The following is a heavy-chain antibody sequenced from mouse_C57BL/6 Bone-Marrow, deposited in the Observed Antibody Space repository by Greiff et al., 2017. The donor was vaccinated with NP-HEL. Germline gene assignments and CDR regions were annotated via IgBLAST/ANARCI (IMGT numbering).Heavy chain of an antibody. Sequence: VQLQQPGAELVKPGASVKMSCKASGYTFTSYWITWVKQRPGQGLEWIGDIYPGSGSTNYNEKFKSKATLTVDTSSSTAYMQLSSLTSEDSAVYYCASYYGSSYRSWFAYWGQGTLVTVSA. V-gene: IGHV1-55*01. CDR3: ASYYGSSYRSWFAY. CDR1: GYTFTSYW. CDR2: IYPGSGST. D-gene: IGHD1-1*01. J-gene: IGHJ3*01.